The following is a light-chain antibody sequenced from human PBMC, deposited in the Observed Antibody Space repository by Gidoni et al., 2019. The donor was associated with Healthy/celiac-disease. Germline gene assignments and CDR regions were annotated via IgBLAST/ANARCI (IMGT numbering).Light chain of an antibody. V-gene: IGKV3-11*01. Sequence: EFVLTQSPATLSLSPGERATLPCRPSQSVSSYLAWYQQKPGQAPRLLIYDASNRATGIPARFSGSGSGTDFTLTISSLEPEDFAVYYCKQRRNWPPTFGQGTKVEIK. CDR1: QSVSSY. CDR3: KQRRNWPPT. CDR2: DAS. J-gene: IGKJ1*01.